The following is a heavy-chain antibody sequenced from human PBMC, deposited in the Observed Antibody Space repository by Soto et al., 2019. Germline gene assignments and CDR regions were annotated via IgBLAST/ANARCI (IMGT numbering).Heavy chain of an antibody. CDR3: ARTGDGHHDFLDY. V-gene: IGHV3-7*01. CDR1: GFTFSAYW. Sequence: EVHLEESGGGLVQPGGSLRLSCAASGFTFSAYWMNWVRQAPGKGLEWVANINEDGSEYNDVAAVKGRFTISRDNAKNSLFLQMNALRVEDTAVYYCARTGDGHHDFLDYWGQGILVSVSS. J-gene: IGHJ4*02. D-gene: IGHD1-1*01. CDR2: INEDGSEY.